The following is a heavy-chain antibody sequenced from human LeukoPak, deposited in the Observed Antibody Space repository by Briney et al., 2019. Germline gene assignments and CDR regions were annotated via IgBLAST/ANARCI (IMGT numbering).Heavy chain of an antibody. V-gene: IGHV3-21*01. D-gene: IGHD2-15*01. CDR2: ISSSSSYI. J-gene: IGHJ3*02. CDR1: GFTFSSYS. Sequence: GGSLRLSCAASGFTFSSYSMNWVRQAPGKGLEWVSCISSSSSYIYYADSVKGRFTISRDNAKNSLYLQMNSLRAEDTAVYYCARDSYCSGGSCYPLAFDIWGQGTMVTVSS. CDR3: ARDSYCSGGSCYPLAFDI.